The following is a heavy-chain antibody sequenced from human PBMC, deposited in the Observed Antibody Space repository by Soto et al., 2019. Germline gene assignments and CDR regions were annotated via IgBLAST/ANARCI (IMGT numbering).Heavy chain of an antibody. Sequence: QVQLVESGGGVVQPGRSLRLSCAASGFTFSSYGMHWVRQAPGKGLEWVAVIWYDGSNKYYADSVKGRFTISRDNSKNTLYLLMNSLRAEDTAVYYCARDQGGGYGETGPDYWGQGALVTVSS. V-gene: IGHV3-33*01. CDR2: IWYDGSNK. CDR3: ARDQGGGYGETGPDY. CDR1: GFTFSSYG. D-gene: IGHD4-17*01. J-gene: IGHJ4*02.